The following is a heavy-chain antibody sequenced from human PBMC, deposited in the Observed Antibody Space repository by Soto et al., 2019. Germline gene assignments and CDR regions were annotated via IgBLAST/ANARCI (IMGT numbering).Heavy chain of an antibody. CDR2: INPNSGGT. Sequence: ASVKVSCKASGYTFTGYYMHWGRQAPGQRLEWMGWINPNSGGTNYAQKFQGWVTMTRDTSISTAYMELSRLRSDDTAVYYCARDGGRDIVVVPAAIYAFDIWGQGTMVTVSS. J-gene: IGHJ3*02. D-gene: IGHD2-2*01. CDR1: GYTFTGYY. V-gene: IGHV1-2*04. CDR3: ARDGGRDIVVVPAAIYAFDI.